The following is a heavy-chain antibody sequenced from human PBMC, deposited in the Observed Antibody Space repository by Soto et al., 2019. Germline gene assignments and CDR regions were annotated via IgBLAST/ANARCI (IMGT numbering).Heavy chain of an antibody. D-gene: IGHD6-13*01. CDR1: GGSISSGGYS. J-gene: IGHJ4*02. Sequence: ASETLSLTCAVSGGSISSGGYSWSWIRQPPGKGLEWIGYIYHSGSTYYNPSLKSRVTISVDRSKNQFSLKLSSVTAADAAVYYCARRQSSSWYGLWGQGTLVTVSS. CDR3: ARRQSSSWYGL. V-gene: IGHV4-30-2*01. CDR2: IYHSGST.